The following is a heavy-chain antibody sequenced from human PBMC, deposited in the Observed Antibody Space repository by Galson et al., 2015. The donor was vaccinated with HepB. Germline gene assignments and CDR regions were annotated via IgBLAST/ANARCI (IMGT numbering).Heavy chain of an antibody. CDR3: AGGARWQQLVIGY. D-gene: IGHD6-13*01. CDR2: IYYSGST. V-gene: IGHV4-59*01. J-gene: IGHJ4*02. Sequence: QVQLQESGPGLVKPSETLSLTCTVSGGSISSYYWSWIRQPPGKGLEWIGYIYYSGSTNYNPSLKSRVTISVDTSKNQFSLKLSSVTAADTAVYYCAGGARWQQLVIGYWGQGTLVTVSS. CDR1: GGSISSYY.